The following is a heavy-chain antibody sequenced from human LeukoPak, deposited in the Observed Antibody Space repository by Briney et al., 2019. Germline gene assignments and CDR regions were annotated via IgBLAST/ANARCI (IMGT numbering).Heavy chain of an antibody. Sequence: GASVKVSCKASGGAFSSYAISWVRQAPGQGLEWMGGIIPIFGTANYAQKFQGRVTITADKSTSTAYMELSSLRSEDTAVYYCARHHGALSVWYSWGQGTLVTVSS. J-gene: IGHJ4*02. CDR3: ARHHGALSVWYS. CDR2: IIPIFGTA. CDR1: GGAFSSYA. V-gene: IGHV1-69*06. D-gene: IGHD1-26*01.